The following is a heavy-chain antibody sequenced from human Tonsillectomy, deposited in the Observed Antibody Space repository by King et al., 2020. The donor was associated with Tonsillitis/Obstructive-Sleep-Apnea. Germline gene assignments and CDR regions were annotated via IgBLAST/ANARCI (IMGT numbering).Heavy chain of an antibody. V-gene: IGHV3-30*01. CDR2: ISYDGSNK. CDR3: ARGGGYDLPTYYYYYMDV. J-gene: IGHJ6*03. CDR1: GFTFSSYA. Sequence: VPLVESGGGVVQPGRSLRLSCAASGFTFSSYAMHWVRQAPGKGLEWVAVISYDGSNKYYADSVKGRFTISRDNSKNTLYLQMNSLRAEDTAVYYCARGGGYDLPTYYYYYMDVWGKGTTVTVSS. D-gene: IGHD5-12*01.